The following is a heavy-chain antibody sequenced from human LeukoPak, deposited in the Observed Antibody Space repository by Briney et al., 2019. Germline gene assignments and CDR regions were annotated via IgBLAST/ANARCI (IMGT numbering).Heavy chain of an antibody. CDR3: ARPGYYSNWFDP. V-gene: IGHV4-39*01. CDR2: IYYNGST. Sequence: SETLSLTCTVSGGSISSSSYYWGWIRQPPGKGLEWIGSIYYNGSTYYNPSLKSRVTISVDTSKNQFSPKLSSVTAADTAVYYCARPGYYSNWFDPWGQGTLVTVSS. CDR1: GGSISSSSYY. D-gene: IGHD3-22*01. J-gene: IGHJ5*02.